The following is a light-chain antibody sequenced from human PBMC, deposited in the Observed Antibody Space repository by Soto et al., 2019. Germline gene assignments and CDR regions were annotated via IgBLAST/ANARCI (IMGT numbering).Light chain of an antibody. Sequence: QSVLTQPASVSGSPGQSITISCTGTSNDVGSYDLVSWYQQHPGKAPKLNIFEGNKRPSWVSNRFSGSKSGNTASLTIAGLQPEDEADYYCCSYADVTTYVFGNGTKVTVL. V-gene: IGLV2-23*01. CDR1: SNDVGSYDL. CDR3: CSYADVTTYV. CDR2: EGN. J-gene: IGLJ1*01.